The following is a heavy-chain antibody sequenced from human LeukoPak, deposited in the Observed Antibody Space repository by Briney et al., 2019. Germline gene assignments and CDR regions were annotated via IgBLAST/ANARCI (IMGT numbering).Heavy chain of an antibody. CDR3: AGTFIAARAQFEDYYFDY. J-gene: IGHJ4*02. D-gene: IGHD6-6*01. CDR2: ISSSSSTI. Sequence: GGSLRLSCVVSGFTFSSYSMNWVRQAPGKGLEWVSYISSSSSTIYYVDSVKGRFTISRDNSKNTLYLQMNSLRAEDTAVYYCAGTFIAARAQFEDYYFDYWGQGTLVTVSS. CDR1: GFTFSSYS. V-gene: IGHV3-48*01.